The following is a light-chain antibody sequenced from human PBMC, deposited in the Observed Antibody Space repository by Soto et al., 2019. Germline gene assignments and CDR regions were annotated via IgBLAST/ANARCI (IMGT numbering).Light chain of an antibody. CDR3: QQYSNWLTWT. V-gene: IGKV3D-15*01. J-gene: IGKJ1*01. CDR2: SAS. CDR1: QIINSN. Sequence: IVMTQSPATLSVSPGDRATLSCSSSQIINSNLAWYQQKPGQAPRLLIYSASTRATGIPARFIGSGSATEFTLTISSLQSEDFAVYYCQQYSNWLTWTFGQGTKVDIK.